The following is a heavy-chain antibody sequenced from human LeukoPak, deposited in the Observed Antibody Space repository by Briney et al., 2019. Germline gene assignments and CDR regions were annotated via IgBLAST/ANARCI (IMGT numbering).Heavy chain of an antibody. J-gene: IGHJ4*02. V-gene: IGHV4-4*02. CDR2: VNLQGST. CDR3: AREGGPYRPLDY. Sequence: PSATLSLTCGVSGGSITNTNYWTWVSQPPGKGLEWIGEVNLQGSTNYNPSLMGRVAISVDKSENHISLQLTSVTAADTAVYYCAREGGPYRPLDYSGQGTLVTVPS. CDR1: GGSITNTNY.